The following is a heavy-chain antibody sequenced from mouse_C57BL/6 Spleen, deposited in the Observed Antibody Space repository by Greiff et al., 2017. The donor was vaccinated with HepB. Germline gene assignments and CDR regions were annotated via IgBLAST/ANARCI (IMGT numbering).Heavy chain of an antibody. Sequence: DVKLVESGGGLVQPKGSLKLSCAASGFSFNTYAMNWVRQAPGKGLEWVARIRSKSNNYATYYADSVKDRFTISRDDSESMLYLQMNNLKTEDTAMYYCVGHGTGTGFDYWGQGTTLTVSS. CDR1: GFSFNTYA. D-gene: IGHD4-1*01. V-gene: IGHV10-1*01. J-gene: IGHJ2*01. CDR2: IRSKSNNYAT. CDR3: VGHGTGTGFDY.